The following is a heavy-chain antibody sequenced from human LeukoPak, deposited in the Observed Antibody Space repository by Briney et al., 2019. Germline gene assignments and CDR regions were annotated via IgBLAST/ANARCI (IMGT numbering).Heavy chain of an antibody. J-gene: IGHJ4*02. Sequence: SETLSLTCTVSGGSISSYYWSWIRQPPGKGLEWIGYIYTSGSTNYNPSLKSRVTISVDTSKNQFSLKLSSVTASDTAVYYCSKSKPGGPTSYFDYWGQGTLATVSS. CDR3: SKSKPGGPTSYFDY. D-gene: IGHD1-14*01. CDR2: IYTSGST. V-gene: IGHV4-4*09. CDR1: GGSISSYY.